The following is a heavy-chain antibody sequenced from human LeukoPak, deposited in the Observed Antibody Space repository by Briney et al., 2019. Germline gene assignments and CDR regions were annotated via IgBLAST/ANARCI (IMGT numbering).Heavy chain of an antibody. V-gene: IGHV3-48*04. CDR2: ISSSSTI. J-gene: IGHJ6*02. CDR1: GFTFSSYS. Sequence: GGSLRLSCAASGFTFSSYSMNWVRQAPGKGLEWVSYISSSSTIYYADSVKGRFTISRDNAKNSLYLQMNSLRAEDTAVYYCARGGTYGMDVWGQGTTVTVSS. CDR3: ARGGTYGMDV. D-gene: IGHD1-14*01.